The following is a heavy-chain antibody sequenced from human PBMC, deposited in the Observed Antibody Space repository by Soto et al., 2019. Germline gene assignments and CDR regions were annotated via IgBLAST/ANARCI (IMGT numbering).Heavy chain of an antibody. V-gene: IGHV4-59*08. D-gene: IGHD2-2*02. CDR1: GRNIRSYY. Sequence: ETLPLPCTVSGRNIRSYYWSWIRQPPGKGLEWIGYIYYSGSTNYNPPLKSRVTISEDTSKNQFSLKLSSVTAADTAVYYCARRYRSCFDYRGQRNLVTVFS. CDR3: ARRYRSCFDY. CDR2: IYYSGST. J-gene: IGHJ4*02.